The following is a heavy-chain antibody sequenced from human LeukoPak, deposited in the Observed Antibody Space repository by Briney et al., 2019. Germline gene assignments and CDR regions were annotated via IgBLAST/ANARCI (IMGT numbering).Heavy chain of an antibody. CDR1: GGSISSSSYY. Sequence: SETLSLTCTVSGGSISSSSYYWGWIRQPPGKGLEWIGSIYYSGSTYYNPSLKSRVTISVDTSKNQFSLKLSSVTAADTAVYYCARFNRYRGGDCYSFDYWGQGTLVTVSS. V-gene: IGHV4-39*01. CDR2: IYYSGST. J-gene: IGHJ4*02. D-gene: IGHD2-21*01. CDR3: ARFNRYRGGDCYSFDY.